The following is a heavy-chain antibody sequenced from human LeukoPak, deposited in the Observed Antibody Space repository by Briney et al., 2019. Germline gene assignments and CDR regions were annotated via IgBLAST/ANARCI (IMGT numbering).Heavy chain of an antibody. J-gene: IGHJ3*02. Sequence: SQTLSLTCTVSGGSISSGSYYWSWIRQPAGKGLEWIGRIYTSGSTNYNPSLKSRVTISVDTSKNLFSLKLSSVTAADTAVYYCAREEIGPALTIFGVDAFDIWGQGTMVTVSS. CDR2: IYTSGST. CDR3: AREEIGPALTIFGVDAFDI. V-gene: IGHV4-61*02. D-gene: IGHD3-3*01. CDR1: GGSISSGSYY.